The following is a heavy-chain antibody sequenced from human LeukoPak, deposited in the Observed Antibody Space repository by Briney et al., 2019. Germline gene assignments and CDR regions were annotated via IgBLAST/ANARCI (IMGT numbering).Heavy chain of an antibody. D-gene: IGHD3-10*01. CDR2: ISSSGSNI. CDR3: ARPLGTMVRGVIYP. Sequence: GGSLRLSCEASGFIFNGYTMNWVRQAPGKGLEWVSSISSSGSNIYYADSVKGRFTISRDNAKNPLYLQMNSLRAEDTAVYYCARPLGTMVRGVIYPWGQGTLVTVSS. V-gene: IGHV3-21*01. J-gene: IGHJ5*02. CDR1: GFIFNGYT.